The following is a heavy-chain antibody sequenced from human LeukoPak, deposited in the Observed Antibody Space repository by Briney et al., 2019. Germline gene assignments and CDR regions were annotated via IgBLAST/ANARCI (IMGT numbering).Heavy chain of an antibody. CDR2: ISHSGST. V-gene: IGHV4-38-2*01. Sequence: SPTLSLTCAVSAYSISSGYYWAWIRQPPGKRLDWIWSISHSGSTYYNPSLRSRVTISIDTSKNQFSLRLNSVTATDTAVYYCARVGGYSYVNYYFNYWGQGTLVTVSS. CDR3: ARVGGYSYVNYYFNY. CDR1: AYSISSGYY. J-gene: IGHJ4*02. D-gene: IGHD5-18*01.